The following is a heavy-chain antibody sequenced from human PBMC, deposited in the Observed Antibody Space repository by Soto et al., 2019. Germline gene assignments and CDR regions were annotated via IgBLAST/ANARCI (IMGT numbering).Heavy chain of an antibody. CDR1: GGTFNTFA. CDR2: IIPIFGTA. V-gene: IGHV1-69*01. Sequence: QVQLEQSGAEVQKPGSSVKVSCKASGGTFNTFAISWVRQAPGQGLEWIGGIIPIFGTANYAQRLQDRLTITADESTRTAYMELSRLTSDDTAIYFCATSTSSSWQNDYWGLGTLVVVSS. J-gene: IGHJ4*02. D-gene: IGHD6-13*01. CDR3: ATSTSSSWQNDY.